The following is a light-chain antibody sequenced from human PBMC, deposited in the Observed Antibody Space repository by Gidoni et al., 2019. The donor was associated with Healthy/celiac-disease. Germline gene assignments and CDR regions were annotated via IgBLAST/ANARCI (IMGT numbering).Light chain of an antibody. V-gene: IGKV3-20*01. CDR2: GAS. Sequence: IVLTHSPGTLSLSPGERATLSCRDSQSVSSSYLAWYQQKPGQAPRLLIYGASSRATGIPDRFSGSGSGTDFTLTISRLEPEDFAVYYCQQYGSSPLYTFGQGTKLEIK. J-gene: IGKJ2*01. CDR3: QQYGSSPLYT. CDR1: QSVSSSY.